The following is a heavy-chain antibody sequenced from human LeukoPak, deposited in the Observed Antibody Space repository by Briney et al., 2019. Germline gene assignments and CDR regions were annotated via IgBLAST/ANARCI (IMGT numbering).Heavy chain of an antibody. Sequence: SETLSLTCSVSGGSMSGYYWSWIRQFAGKGLEWIGRIYSSESINYSPSLKSRVTMSIDMSKNRFYLSLTSVTAADAALYYCARDRSAAYYRDYFDYWGQGTLVTVSS. CDR2: IYSSESI. D-gene: IGHD3-22*01. CDR1: GGSMSGYY. J-gene: IGHJ4*02. V-gene: IGHV4-4*07. CDR3: ARDRSAAYYRDYFDY.